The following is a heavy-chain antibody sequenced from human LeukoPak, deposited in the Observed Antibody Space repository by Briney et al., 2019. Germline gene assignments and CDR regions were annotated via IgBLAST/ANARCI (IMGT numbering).Heavy chain of an antibody. J-gene: IGHJ4*02. CDR2: INHSGIT. D-gene: IGHD5-18*01. Sequence: SETLSLTCAVYGGSFSDHYWNWIRQPPGEGLEWIGEINHSGITNYNASLKSRVAISVDTTKNHISLKLNSMTAADTAVYYCARKASHFSYGLRAIDYWGQGNLVTVSS. CDR3: ARKASHFSYGLRAIDY. CDR1: GGSFSDHY. V-gene: IGHV4-34*01.